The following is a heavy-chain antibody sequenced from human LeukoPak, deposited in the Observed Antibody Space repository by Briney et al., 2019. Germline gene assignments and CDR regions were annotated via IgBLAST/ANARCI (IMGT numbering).Heavy chain of an antibody. Sequence: GGSLRLSCAASGFTFDDYAMHWVRQAPGKGLEWVSLICGDGGSTYYADSVKGRFTISRDNSKNSLYLQMNSLRTEDTALYYCAKVLGYYDSSGYYQEGGFDYWGQGTLVTVSS. CDR1: GFTFDDYA. V-gene: IGHV3-43*02. CDR2: ICGDGGST. D-gene: IGHD3-22*01. CDR3: AKVLGYYDSSGYYQEGGFDY. J-gene: IGHJ4*02.